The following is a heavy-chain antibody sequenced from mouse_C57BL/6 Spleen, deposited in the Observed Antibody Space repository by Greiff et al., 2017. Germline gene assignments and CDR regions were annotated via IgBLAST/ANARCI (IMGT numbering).Heavy chain of an antibody. D-gene: IGHD1-1*01. CDR2: IWGDGST. J-gene: IGHJ4*01. Sequence: VQLVESGPGLVAPSQSLSITCTVSGFSLTSYGVHWVRQPPGKGLEWLVVIWGDGSTTYNSALKSRLSISKDNSKSQVSLKMNSLQTDDTAMDYCARHGDYYGSRYYAMDYWGQGTSVTVSS. CDR3: ARHGDYYGSRYYAMDY. V-gene: IGHV2-6-1*01. CDR1: GFSLTSYG.